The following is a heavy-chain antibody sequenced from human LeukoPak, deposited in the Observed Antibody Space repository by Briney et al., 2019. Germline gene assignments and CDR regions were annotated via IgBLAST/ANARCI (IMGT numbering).Heavy chain of an antibody. CDR1: GFTFSSYW. D-gene: IGHD3-22*01. CDR3: ARVFGYYDSSGYNNWFDP. CDR2: INSDGSST. V-gene: IGHV3-74*01. Sequence: GGSLRLSCAASGFTFSSYWMHWVRQAPGKGLVWVSRINSDGSSTSYADSVKGRFTISRDNAKNTLYLQMNSLRAEDTAVYYCARVFGYYDSSGYNNWFDPWGQGTLVTVSS. J-gene: IGHJ5*02.